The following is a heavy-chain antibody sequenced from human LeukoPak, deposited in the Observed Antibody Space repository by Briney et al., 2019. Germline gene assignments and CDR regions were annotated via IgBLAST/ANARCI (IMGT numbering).Heavy chain of an antibody. CDR2: MNPNSGNT. V-gene: IGHV1-8*02. CDR1: GYTFTSYG. Sequence: GASVKVSCKASGYTFTSYGISWVRQAPGQGLEWMGWMNPNSGNTGYAQKFQGRVTMTRNTSISTAYMELSSLKTEDTAVYYCTTEPPGVVVPAAWAFDIWGQGTMVTVSS. CDR3: TTEPPGVVVPAAWAFDI. J-gene: IGHJ3*02. D-gene: IGHD2-2*01.